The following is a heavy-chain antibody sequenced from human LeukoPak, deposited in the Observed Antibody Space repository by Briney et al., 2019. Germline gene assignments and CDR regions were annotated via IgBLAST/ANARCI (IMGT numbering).Heavy chain of an antibody. CDR3: ARGPSSNWSGLDF. V-gene: IGHV3-74*01. D-gene: IGHD6-13*01. CDR2: ISPTGSTT. Sequence: PGGSLRLSCAASGFSFSGHWMHWARQLPGKGLVWVSRISPTGSTTSYADSVKGRFTVSRDNVKNTLYLQENNLRAEDTAVYYCARGPSSNWSGLDFWGQGTLLTVSS. J-gene: IGHJ4*02. CDR1: GFSFSGHW.